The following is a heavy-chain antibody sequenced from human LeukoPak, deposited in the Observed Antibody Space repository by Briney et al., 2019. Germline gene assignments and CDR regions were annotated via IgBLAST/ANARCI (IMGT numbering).Heavy chain of an antibody. V-gene: IGHV4-30-4*02. CDR1: GGSISSGDYY. Sequence: SETLSLTCTVSGGSISSGDYYWSWIRQPPGKGLEWIGYISYRGSPDYNPSLKGRVTISLDTSKNQFSLKLSSVTAADTAVYYCARGHFGSGWTYYYYYGMDVWGQGTTVTVSS. J-gene: IGHJ6*02. CDR3: ARGHFGSGWTYYYYYGMDV. CDR2: ISYRGSP. D-gene: IGHD6-19*01.